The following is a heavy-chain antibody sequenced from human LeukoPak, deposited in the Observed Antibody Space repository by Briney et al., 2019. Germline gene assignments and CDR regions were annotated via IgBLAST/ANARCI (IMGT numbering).Heavy chain of an antibody. Sequence: TSQTLSLTCTVSGGSVSSGDYYWSWIRQPPGKGLEWIGYIYYSGSTYYNPSLKSRVTISVDTSKNQFSLKLSSVTAADTAVYYCARVPVVVTESFQHWGQGTLVTVSS. J-gene: IGHJ1*01. CDR1: GGSVSSGDYY. V-gene: IGHV4-30-4*01. CDR3: ARVPVVVTESFQH. CDR2: IYYSGST. D-gene: IGHD2-21*01.